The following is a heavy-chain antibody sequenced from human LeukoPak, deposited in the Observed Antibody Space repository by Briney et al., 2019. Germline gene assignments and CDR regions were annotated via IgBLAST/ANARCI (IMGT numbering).Heavy chain of an antibody. D-gene: IGHD2-2*01. J-gene: IGHJ4*02. CDR2: IYSGGST. Sequence: GGSLRLSCAAPGFTVSTYYMTWVRQAPGKGPECVSVIYSGGSTYYADSVKGRFTVSRDNSKNTLYPQMNSLRAEDTAMYYCARGLGYCTSTTCLLPFDYWGQGTLVTVSS. CDR3: ARGLGYCTSTTCLLPFDY. CDR1: GFTVSTYY. V-gene: IGHV3-53*01.